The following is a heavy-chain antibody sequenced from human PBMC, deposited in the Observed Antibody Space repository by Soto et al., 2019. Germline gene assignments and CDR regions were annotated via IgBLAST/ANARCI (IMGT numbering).Heavy chain of an antibody. Sequence: GGSLRLSCAASGFTFSSYWMHWVRQAPGKGPVWVSRINSDGSSTIYADSVKGRFTISRDNAKNTLYLQMNSLRAEDTAVYYCAKTTIFGVAMYYFDYWGQGTLVTISS. D-gene: IGHD3-3*01. V-gene: IGHV3-74*01. CDR2: INSDGSST. CDR1: GFTFSSYW. J-gene: IGHJ4*02. CDR3: AKTTIFGVAMYYFDY.